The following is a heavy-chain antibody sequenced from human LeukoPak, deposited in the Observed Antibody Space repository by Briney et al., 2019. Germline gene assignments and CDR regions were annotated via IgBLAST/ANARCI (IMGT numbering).Heavy chain of an antibody. CDR2: ISGSGGST. V-gene: IGHV3-23*01. CDR1: GFTFSSYA. D-gene: IGHD3-10*01. Sequence: GGSLRLSCAASGFTFSSYAMSWVRQATGKGLEWVSAISGSGGSTYYADSVKGRFTISRDNSKNTLYLQMNSLRAEDTAVYYCANSRGFGDLDIWGQGTMVTVSS. CDR3: ANSRGFGDLDI. J-gene: IGHJ3*02.